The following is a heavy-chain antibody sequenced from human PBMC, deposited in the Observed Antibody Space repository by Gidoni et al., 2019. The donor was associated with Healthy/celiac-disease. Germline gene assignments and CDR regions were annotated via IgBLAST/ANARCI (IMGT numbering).Heavy chain of an antibody. J-gene: IGHJ4*02. V-gene: IGHV3-30-3*01. CDR1: GLTFSSYA. Sequence: QVQLVESGGGVVQPGRSLRLSCAASGLTFSSYAMHWVRQAPGKGLEWVAVISYDGSNKYYADSVKGRFTISRDNSKNTLYLQMNSLRAEDTAVYYCARVRYYDILTGNLYYFDYWGQGTLVTVSS. D-gene: IGHD3-9*01. CDR2: ISYDGSNK. CDR3: ARVRYYDILTGNLYYFDY.